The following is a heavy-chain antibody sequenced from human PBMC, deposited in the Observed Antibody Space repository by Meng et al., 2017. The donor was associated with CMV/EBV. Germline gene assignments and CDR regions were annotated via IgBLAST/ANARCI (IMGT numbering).Heavy chain of an antibody. CDR3: AREGVSGGSCYLDY. V-gene: IGHV3-7*04. CDR1: GFTFSSYW. D-gene: IGHD2-15*01. CDR2: IKQDGSEK. J-gene: IGHJ4*02. Sequence: EVQLVEAGGGWVQPGGSLRLSCAASGFTFSSYWMSWVRQAPGKGLEWVANIKQDGSEKYYVDSVKGRFTISRDNAKNSLYLQMNSLRAEDTAVYYCAREGVSGGSCYLDYWGQGTLVTVSS.